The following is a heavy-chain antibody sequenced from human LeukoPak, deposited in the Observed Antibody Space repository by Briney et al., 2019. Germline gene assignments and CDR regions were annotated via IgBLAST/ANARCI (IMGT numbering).Heavy chain of an antibody. Sequence: PSETLSLTCAVSGGSISTYYWSWIRQPPGKGLELIGYISNRGNTNYNPSLKSRVTISVDTSKNRFSLKLTSVTAADTAIYYCARNYGGYAFHICGQGTMVAVSS. J-gene: IGHJ3*02. V-gene: IGHV4-59*08. CDR2: ISNRGNT. D-gene: IGHD4-23*01. CDR1: GGSISTYY. CDR3: ARNYGGYAFHI.